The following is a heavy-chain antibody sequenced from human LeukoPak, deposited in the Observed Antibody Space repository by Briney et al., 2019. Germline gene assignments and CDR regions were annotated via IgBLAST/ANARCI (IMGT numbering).Heavy chain of an antibody. CDR1: GFTFSSYS. CDR2: ISSNSSYI. D-gene: IGHD6-19*01. J-gene: IGHJ5*02. Sequence: PGGSLRLSCAASGFTFSSYSIKSVRQAPGKGLGWVSSISSNSSYIYYADSDKGGFTISTDNAKSTLYLQMNSLRAEDTAVYNCARANLSTTAAIAVAGTGNWFDPWGQGTLVSVSS. CDR3: ARANLSTTAAIAVAGTGNWFDP. V-gene: IGHV3-21*01.